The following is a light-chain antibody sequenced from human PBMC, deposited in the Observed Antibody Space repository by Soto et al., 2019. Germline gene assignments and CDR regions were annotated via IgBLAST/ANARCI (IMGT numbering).Light chain of an antibody. Sequence: EIVMTQSPATLFVSPGERATLYSRDSQRISSKLAWYQQKRGQAPRLLTHGASPRATGSPARFSGSGSGTDFTLTISSLQSEDFAVYYCQQYKEWPRTFGQGTKVDIK. J-gene: IGKJ1*01. CDR3: QQYKEWPRT. CDR1: QRISSK. CDR2: GAS. V-gene: IGKV3-15*01.